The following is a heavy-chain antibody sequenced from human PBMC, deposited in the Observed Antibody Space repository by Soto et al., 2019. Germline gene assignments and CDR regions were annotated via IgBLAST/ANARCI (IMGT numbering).Heavy chain of an antibody. D-gene: IGHD3-3*01. J-gene: IGHJ4*02. Sequence: VQLMESGGGLVKPGGSLRLSCAASGFTFNDYYMTWIRQAPGKGLEWISYISISGSNIHYADSVKGRFTISRDNAKKSLYLQMDSLRAEDTAVYFCARGWRYDFWSGYFEFWGQGALVTVSS. V-gene: IGHV3-11*01. CDR3: ARGWRYDFWSGYFEF. CDR2: ISISGSNI. CDR1: GFTFNDYY.